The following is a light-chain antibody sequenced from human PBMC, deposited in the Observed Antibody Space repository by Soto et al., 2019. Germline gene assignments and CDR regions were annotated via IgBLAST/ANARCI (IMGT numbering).Light chain of an antibody. J-gene: IGKJ2*01. CDR3: QQYGSSPPYT. CDR2: GAS. CDR1: QSVGSSY. Sequence: EIVLTQSPGTLSLPPGERATLSCRASQSVGSSYLAWYQQKPGQAPRLLIYGASSRATGIPDKFSGSGSVTDFTLTISRLEPEDFAVYYCQQYGSSPPYTFGQGTKLEIK. V-gene: IGKV3-20*01.